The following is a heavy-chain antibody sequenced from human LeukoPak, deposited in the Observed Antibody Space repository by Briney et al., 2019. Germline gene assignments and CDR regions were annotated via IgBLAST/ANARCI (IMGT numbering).Heavy chain of an antibody. V-gene: IGHV3-30*03. CDR2: ISYDGSNK. J-gene: IGHJ6*02. D-gene: IGHD2-15*01. Sequence: GGSLRLSCAASGFTFSSYGMHWVRQAPGKGLEWVAVISYDGSNKYYADSVKGRFTISRDNAKNSLYLQMNSLRAEDTAVYYCAREGGDYYGMDVWGQGTTVTVSS. CDR3: AREGGDYYGMDV. CDR1: GFTFSSYG.